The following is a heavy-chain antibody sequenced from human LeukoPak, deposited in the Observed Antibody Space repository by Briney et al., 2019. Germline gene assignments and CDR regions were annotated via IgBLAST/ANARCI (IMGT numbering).Heavy chain of an antibody. J-gene: IGHJ3*02. CDR2: INPNSGGT. CDR1: GYTFTGYY. Sequence: GASVKVSCKASGYTFTGYYMHWVRQAPGQGLEWMGWINPNSGGTNYAQKFQGRVTMTRDTSISTAYMELSSLRSEDTAVYYCARYSSRIGAFDIWGQGTMVTVSS. D-gene: IGHD6-13*01. V-gene: IGHV1-2*02. CDR3: ARYSSRIGAFDI.